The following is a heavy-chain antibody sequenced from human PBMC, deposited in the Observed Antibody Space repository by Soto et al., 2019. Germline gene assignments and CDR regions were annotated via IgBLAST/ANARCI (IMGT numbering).Heavy chain of an antibody. CDR3: ARGRIVVVTANKYNWFDP. D-gene: IGHD2-21*02. V-gene: IGHV4-34*01. J-gene: IGHJ5*02. CDR2: INHSGST. CDR1: GGSFSGYY. Sequence: ASETLSLTCAVYGGSFSGYYWSWIRQPPGKGLEWIGEINHSGSTNHNPSLKSRVTISVDTSKNQFSLKLSSVTAADTAVYYCARGRIVVVTANKYNWFDPWGQGTLVTVSS.